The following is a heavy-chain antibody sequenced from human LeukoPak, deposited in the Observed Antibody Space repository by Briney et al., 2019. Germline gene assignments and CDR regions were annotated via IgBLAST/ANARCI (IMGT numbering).Heavy chain of an antibody. CDR3: ARDRGFSYGIDF. CDR2: IQQDGSEK. J-gene: IGHJ4*02. D-gene: IGHD5-18*01. Sequence: GESLRLSCAASGFTFSDYWMSWVRQAPWKELEWVANIQQDGSEKYYVDSVKGRFTISRDNAKKSLFLQVSSLRGEDTAVYYCARDRGFSYGIDFWGQGTLVTVSS. V-gene: IGHV3-7*04. CDR1: GFTFSDYW.